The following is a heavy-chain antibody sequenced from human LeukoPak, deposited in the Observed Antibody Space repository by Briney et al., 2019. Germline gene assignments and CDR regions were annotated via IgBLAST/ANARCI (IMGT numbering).Heavy chain of an antibody. D-gene: IGHD6-13*01. CDR2: ISSSSSYI. CDR1: GFTFSSYS. J-gene: IGHJ4*02. CDR3: ARDPGGSSSADY. Sequence: PGGSLRLSCAASGFTFSSYSMNWVRQAPGKGLEWVSSISSSSSYIYYADSVKGRFTISRDNAKNSLYLQMNSLRAEDTAVYYCARDPGGSSSADYWGQGTLVTASS. V-gene: IGHV3-21*01.